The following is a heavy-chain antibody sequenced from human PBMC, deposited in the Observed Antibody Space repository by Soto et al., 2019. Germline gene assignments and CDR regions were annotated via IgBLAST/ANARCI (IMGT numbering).Heavy chain of an antibody. CDR2: ISSSSSYI. V-gene: IGHV3-21*01. CDR3: ARVPAYYYMDV. J-gene: IGHJ6*03. CDR1: GFTFSSYS. Sequence: GGSLRLSCAASGFTFSSYSMNWVRQAPGKGLEWVSSISSSSSYIYYADAVKGRFTTSRANAKNSLYLQMNSLRAEDTAVYYCARVPAYYYMDVWGKGTTVTVSS.